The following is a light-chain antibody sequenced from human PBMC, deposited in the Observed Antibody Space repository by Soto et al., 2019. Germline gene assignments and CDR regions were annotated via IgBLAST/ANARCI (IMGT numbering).Light chain of an antibody. CDR2: GAS. CDR3: LQRSIGFT. J-gene: IGKJ3*01. Sequence: EIVLTQSPATLSLSPGERATLSCRASQSVGTYLAWYQQKRGQSPRLLIYGASKSAPGIPARFSGSGSGTDFTLTITSLEPEDFAVYHCLQRSIGFTFGPGTKVEVK. V-gene: IGKV3-11*01. CDR1: QSVGTY.